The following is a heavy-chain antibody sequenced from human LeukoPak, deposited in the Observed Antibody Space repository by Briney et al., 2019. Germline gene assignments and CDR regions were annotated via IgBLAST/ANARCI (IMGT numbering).Heavy chain of an antibody. CDR1: GFTFSNYD. V-gene: IGHV3-30*18. CDR2: ISHDRSNK. Sequence: PGRSLRLSCAASGFTFSNYDVHWVRQAPGKGLEWVAVISHDRSNKFYADSVKGRFTISRDISKNTLYLQMNSLRAEDTAVYYCAKNRATYYDFWSGSQDAWGQGTTVTVSS. D-gene: IGHD3-3*01. CDR3: AKNRATYYDFWSGSQDA. J-gene: IGHJ6*02.